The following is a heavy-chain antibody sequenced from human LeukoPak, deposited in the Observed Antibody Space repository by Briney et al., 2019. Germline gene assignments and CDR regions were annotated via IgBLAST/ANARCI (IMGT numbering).Heavy chain of an antibody. CDR2: ISGSGGST. CDR1: GFTFSSYA. CDR3: AKTYYFGRNYYDSSGYYFDY. Sequence: GGSLRLSCAASGFTFSSYAMSWVRQAPGKGLEWVSVISGSGGSTYYADSVKGRFTISRDNSKNTLYLQMNSLRAEDTAVYYCAKTYYFGRNYYDSSGYYFDYWGQGTLVTVSS. J-gene: IGHJ4*02. D-gene: IGHD3-22*01. V-gene: IGHV3-23*01.